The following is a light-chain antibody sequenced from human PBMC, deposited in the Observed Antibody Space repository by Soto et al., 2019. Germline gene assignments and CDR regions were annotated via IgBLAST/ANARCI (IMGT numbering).Light chain of an antibody. CDR1: QSVSSN. CDR3: QQYNNWPLT. V-gene: IGKV3-15*01. J-gene: IGKJ4*01. Sequence: EIVMTQSPATLSVSPGERATLSCRASQSVSSNLAWYRRKPGQAPRLLIYGASTRATGIPARFSGSGSGTEFTLTISSLQSEDFAVYYCQQYNNWPLTFGGGTKVEIQ. CDR2: GAS.